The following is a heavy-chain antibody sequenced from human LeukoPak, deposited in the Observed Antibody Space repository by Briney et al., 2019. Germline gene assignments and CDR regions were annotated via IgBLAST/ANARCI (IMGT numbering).Heavy chain of an antibody. D-gene: IGHD2-8*01. Sequence: PGGSLRLSCAASGFTFSSYALSWVRQAPGKGLEWVSAISGSGGSTYYADSVKGRFTLSRDNSKNTVYLQMNSLRAEDTAVYYCVKDKEDIVLMVNALSGYYFDSWGQGTLVTVSS. J-gene: IGHJ4*02. CDR3: VKDKEDIVLMVNALSGYYFDS. CDR2: ISGSGGST. V-gene: IGHV3-23*01. CDR1: GFTFSSYA.